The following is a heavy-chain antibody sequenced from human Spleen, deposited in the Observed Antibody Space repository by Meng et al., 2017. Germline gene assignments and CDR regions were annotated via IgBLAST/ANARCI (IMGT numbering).Heavy chain of an antibody. J-gene: IGHJ3*01. CDR2: ISYDGSNT. V-gene: IGHV3-30*07. Sequence: GESLKISCAAPGFTFSDYVMHWVRQAPGKGLEWVSLISYDGSNTYYADSVQGRFTISRDNSKNTLYLEVSSLRVEDTAVYYCAIPARGTYFTRDAFDFWGQGTVVTVSS. CDR3: AIPARGTYFTRDAFDF. D-gene: IGHD1-26*01. CDR1: GFTFSDYV.